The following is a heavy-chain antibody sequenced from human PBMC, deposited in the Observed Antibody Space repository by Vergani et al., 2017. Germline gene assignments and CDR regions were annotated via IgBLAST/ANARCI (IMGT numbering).Heavy chain of an antibody. CDR3: ARRGQNFGPGTLDV. D-gene: IGHD1-7*01. J-gene: IGHJ6*02. Sequence: QITLKESGPTLVKPTQTLTLTCTFSGFSLSTIGVGVGWIRQPPGKALEWLALIYWNDNVRYSPSLKSRLTITKDTSRNQVVLTLANMDPVDTATYYCARRGQNFGPGTLDVWGQGTTVTVSS. CDR2: IYWNDNV. CDR1: GFSLSTIGVG. V-gene: IGHV2-5*01.